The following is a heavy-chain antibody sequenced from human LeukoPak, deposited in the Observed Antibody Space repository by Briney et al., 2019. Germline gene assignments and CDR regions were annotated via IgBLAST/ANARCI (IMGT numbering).Heavy chain of an antibody. CDR3: AKESPYSSIRLYYFDY. V-gene: IGHV3-23*01. D-gene: IGHD2-15*01. Sequence: GGSLRLSCAASGFTFNNFAMSWVRQTPEKGLEWVSAISGSVGRTFYADSVKGRFAISRDNSKNTLSLQMNSLGADDTAVYYCAKESPYSSIRLYYFDYWGQGTLVTVSS. J-gene: IGHJ4*02. CDR1: GFTFNNFA. CDR2: ISGSVGRT.